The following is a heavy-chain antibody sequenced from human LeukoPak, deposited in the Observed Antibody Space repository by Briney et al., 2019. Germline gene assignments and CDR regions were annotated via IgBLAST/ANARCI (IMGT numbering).Heavy chain of an antibody. Sequence: GGSLRLSCAASEFTFSSYEMNWDRQAPGKGLEWVSYISSSGSTKYYADSVKGRFTISRDNAKNSLYLQMNSLRVEDTALYYCARGPHPYTSGWYHFDYWGQGTLVTVSS. D-gene: IGHD6-19*01. CDR1: EFTFSSYE. V-gene: IGHV3-48*03. CDR3: ARGPHPYTSGWYHFDY. CDR2: ISSSGSTK. J-gene: IGHJ4*02.